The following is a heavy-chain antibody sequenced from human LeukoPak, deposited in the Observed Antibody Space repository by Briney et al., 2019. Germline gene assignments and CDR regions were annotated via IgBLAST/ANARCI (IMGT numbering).Heavy chain of an antibody. V-gene: IGHV4-39*07. CDR3: ARGMIAAAGPNDY. D-gene: IGHD6-13*01. J-gene: IGHJ4*02. CDR2: IYYSGNT. Sequence: SETLSLTCTVSGGSISSSTYYWGWIRQPPGKGLEWIGSIYYSGNTYYNPSLESRVTMSVDTSKNQFSLKLSSVTAADTAVYYCARGMIAAAGPNDYWGQGTLVTVSS. CDR1: GGSISSSTYY.